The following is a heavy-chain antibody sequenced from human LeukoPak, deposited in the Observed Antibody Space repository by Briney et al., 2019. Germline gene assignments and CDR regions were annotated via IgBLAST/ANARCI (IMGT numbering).Heavy chain of an antibody. V-gene: IGHV3-30*04. Sequence: GRSLRLSCAASGFTFSSYAMHWVRQAPGKGLEWVAVISYDGSNKYYADSVKGRFTISRDNSKNTLYLQMNSLRAEDTAVYYCAKGVHWNRISQIDYWGQGTLVTVSS. CDR3: AKGVHWNRISQIDY. J-gene: IGHJ4*02. CDR1: GFTFSSYA. CDR2: ISYDGSNK. D-gene: IGHD1-1*01.